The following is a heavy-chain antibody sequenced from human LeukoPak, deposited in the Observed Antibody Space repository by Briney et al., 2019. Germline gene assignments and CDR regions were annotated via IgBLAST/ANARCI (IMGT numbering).Heavy chain of an antibody. CDR3: VSGGWELDF. Sequence: GGSLRLSCAASGFAFQYYWMAWVRQAPGKGLEWVAHMKEDGTEEYYLDSVLGRFTISINDAKSSLFLQMNSLTAEDTALYYCVSGGWELDFWGQGTLVTVSS. J-gene: IGHJ4*02. D-gene: IGHD1-26*01. CDR2: MKEDGTEE. CDR1: GFAFQYYW. V-gene: IGHV3-7*01.